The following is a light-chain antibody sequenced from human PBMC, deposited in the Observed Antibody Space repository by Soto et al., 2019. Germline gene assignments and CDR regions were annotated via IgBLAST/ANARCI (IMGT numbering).Light chain of an antibody. CDR2: KAS. J-gene: IGKJ1*01. Sequence: EIVMTQSPATLSLSPGDRATLSCRASQTVSTYLAWYQQKPGKAPRLLIYKASNIATGIPARFSGSGSGTDFTLTISSLEPEDFAVYYCQQRSNWSGTFGQGTKVEIK. CDR1: QTVSTY. V-gene: IGKV3-11*01. CDR3: QQRSNWSGT.